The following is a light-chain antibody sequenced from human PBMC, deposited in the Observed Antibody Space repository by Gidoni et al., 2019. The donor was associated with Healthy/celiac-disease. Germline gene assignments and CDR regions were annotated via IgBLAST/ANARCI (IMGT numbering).Light chain of an antibody. Sequence: DPFSLTCPASQSISSNLNWYQQQPGKAPTLLIYAASCLQGGVPSRCSGSGSGTDFTRTIISLQPADFATFYCHQSSSPPRGTFGQGTKLEIK. J-gene: IGKJ2*02. CDR3: HQSSSPPRGT. CDR2: AAS. V-gene: IGKV1-39*01. CDR1: QSISSN.